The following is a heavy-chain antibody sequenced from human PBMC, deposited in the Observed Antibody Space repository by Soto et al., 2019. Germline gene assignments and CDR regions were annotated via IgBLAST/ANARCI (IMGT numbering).Heavy chain of an antibody. J-gene: IGHJ4*02. D-gene: IGHD6-13*01. CDR2: TYYSGST. CDR1: GGSISSYY. V-gene: IGHV4-59*08. CDR3: ARHLGKGYSSSWPL. Sequence: SETLSLTCTVSGGSISSYYWSWIRQPPGKGLEWIGYTYYSGSTNYNPSLKSRVTISVDTSKNQFPLKLSSVTAADTAVYYCARHLGKGYSSSWPLWGQGTLVTVSS.